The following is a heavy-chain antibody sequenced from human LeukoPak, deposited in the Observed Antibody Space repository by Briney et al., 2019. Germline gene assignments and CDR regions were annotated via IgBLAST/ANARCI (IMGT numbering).Heavy chain of an antibody. D-gene: IGHD4-17*01. CDR1: GGSISSGSYH. Sequence: PSETLSLTCTVSGGSISSGSYHWSWIRQPPGKGLEYIGYIYYSGSTNYNPSLKSRVTISLDTSKNQFSLNLRSVTAADTAVYYCARRDYALDYWGQGTLVTVSP. J-gene: IGHJ4*02. CDR2: IYYSGST. CDR3: ARRDYALDY. V-gene: IGHV4-61*01.